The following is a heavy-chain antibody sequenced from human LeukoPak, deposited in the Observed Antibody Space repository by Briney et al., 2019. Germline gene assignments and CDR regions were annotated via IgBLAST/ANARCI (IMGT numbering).Heavy chain of an antibody. Sequence: ASVKVSCKASGYTFTSYYMHWVRQAPGQGLEWMGIINPSGGSTSYAQKFQGRVTMTRDTSISTAYMELSRLRSDDTAVYYCARARIRGYSSSWYSPLTIDYWGQGTLVTVSS. CDR3: ARARIRGYSSSWYSPLTIDY. CDR1: GYTFTSYY. V-gene: IGHV1-46*01. J-gene: IGHJ4*02. D-gene: IGHD6-13*01. CDR2: INPSGGST.